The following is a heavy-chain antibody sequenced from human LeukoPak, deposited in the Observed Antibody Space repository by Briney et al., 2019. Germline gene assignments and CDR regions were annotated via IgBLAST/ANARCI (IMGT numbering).Heavy chain of an antibody. CDR3: ARASGPRYFDWLLEWAFDAFDI. D-gene: IGHD3-9*01. Sequence: GGSLRLSCAASGFIFSSYDFNWVRQAPGKGLEWVSYISSRSRTIYYADSVKGRFTISRDNAQKSLYLQINSLRAEDTAVYYCARASGPRYFDWLLEWAFDAFDIWGQGTMVTVSS. CDR1: GFIFSSYD. V-gene: IGHV3-48*04. CDR2: ISSRSRTI. J-gene: IGHJ3*02.